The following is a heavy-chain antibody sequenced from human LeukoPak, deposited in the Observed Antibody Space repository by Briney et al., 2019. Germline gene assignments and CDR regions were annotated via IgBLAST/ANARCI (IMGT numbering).Heavy chain of an antibody. CDR1: GFTFSSYA. D-gene: IGHD6-19*01. Sequence: PGGSLRLSCAASGFTFSSYAVSWVRQAPGKGLEWVSAISGSGGSTYYADSVKGRFTISRDNSKNTPYLQMNSLRAEDTAVYYCAKDRWQWLVLFDYWGQGTLVTVSS. CDR3: AKDRWQWLVLFDY. CDR2: ISGSGGST. V-gene: IGHV3-23*01. J-gene: IGHJ4*02.